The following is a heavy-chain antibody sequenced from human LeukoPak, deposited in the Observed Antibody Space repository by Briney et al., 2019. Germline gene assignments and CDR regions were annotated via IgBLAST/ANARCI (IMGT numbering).Heavy chain of an antibody. V-gene: IGHV4-30-4*01. J-gene: IGHJ4*02. D-gene: IGHD4-17*01. CDR3: ARVADGLYFDY. CDR1: GGSISSYY. Sequence: SETLSLTCTVSGGSISSYYWSWIRQPPGKGLEWIGYIYYSGSTYYNPSLKSRVTISVDTSKNQFSLKLSSVTAADTAVYYCARVADGLYFDYWGQGTLVTVSS. CDR2: IYYSGST.